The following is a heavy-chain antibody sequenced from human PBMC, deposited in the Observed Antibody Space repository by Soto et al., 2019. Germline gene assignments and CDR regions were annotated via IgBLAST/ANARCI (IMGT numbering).Heavy chain of an antibody. D-gene: IGHD2-2*01. Sequence: GGSLRLSCAAFGFTFSSYSMNWVRQAPGKGLEWVSSISSSSSYIYYADSVKGRFTISRDNAKNSLYLQMNSLRAEDTAVYYCARDLKVVVPAGEATLTYYYYYGMDVWGQGTTVTVSS. CDR3: ARDLKVVVPAGEATLTYYYYYGMDV. CDR1: GFTFSSYS. CDR2: ISSSSSYI. J-gene: IGHJ6*02. V-gene: IGHV3-21*01.